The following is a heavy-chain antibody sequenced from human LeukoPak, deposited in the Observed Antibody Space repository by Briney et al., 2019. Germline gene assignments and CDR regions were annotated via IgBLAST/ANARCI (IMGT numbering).Heavy chain of an antibody. J-gene: IGHJ4*02. Sequence: ASVKVSRKGTGYTFTSYGISWVRQAPGQGLEWMGLSSAYNGNTNYAQKLQGRVTMTTDTSTSTAHMELRSLRSDATAVYYCVRDMPYSSSWYGANFDYWGQGALGTVSS. CDR3: VRDMPYSSSWYGANFDY. V-gene: IGHV1-18*01. CDR2: SSAYNGNT. CDR1: GYTFTSYG. D-gene: IGHD6-13*01.